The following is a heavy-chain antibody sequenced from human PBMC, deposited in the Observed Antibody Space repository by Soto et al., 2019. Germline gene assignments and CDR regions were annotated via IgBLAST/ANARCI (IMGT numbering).Heavy chain of an antibody. CDR3: ARDFYDHGSWTMGGYFDY. Sequence: EVQLVESGGGLVLPGGSLRLSCAASGITVSSNYMSWVRQAPGKGLEWVSVIYSGGSTYYADSVKGRFTISRDNSKNTLYVQMNSLRAEDTAVYYCARDFYDHGSWTMGGYFDYWGQGTLVTVSS. J-gene: IGHJ4*02. CDR2: IYSGGST. V-gene: IGHV3-66*01. CDR1: GITVSSNY. D-gene: IGHD3-10*01.